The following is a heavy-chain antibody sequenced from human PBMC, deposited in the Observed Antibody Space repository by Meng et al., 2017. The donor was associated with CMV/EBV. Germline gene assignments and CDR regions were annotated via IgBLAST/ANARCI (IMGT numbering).Heavy chain of an antibody. CDR1: GFTFSSYE. V-gene: IGHV3-48*03. Sequence: RGSLRLSCAASGFTFSSYEMNWVRQAPGKGLEWVSYISSSGSTIYYADSVKGRFTISRDNAKNSLYLQMNSLRAEDTAVYYCASLYGLYTAAHKRVHDYWGQGTLVTVSS. D-gene: IGHD2-8*01. CDR2: ISSSGSTI. CDR3: ASLYGLYTAAHKRVHDY. J-gene: IGHJ4*02.